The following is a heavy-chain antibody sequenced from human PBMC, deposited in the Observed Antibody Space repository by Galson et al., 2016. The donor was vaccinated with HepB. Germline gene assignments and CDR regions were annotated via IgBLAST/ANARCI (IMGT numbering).Heavy chain of an antibody. CDR1: GAPFSSSGYY. CDR2: IYYGERT. J-gene: IGHJ6*04. D-gene: IGHD1-26*01. CDR3: ASNRRSGNYYLGGGMDG. V-gene: IGHV4-39*01. Sequence: SETLSLTCSVSGAPFSSSGYYWAWIRQPPGKGLEWIGSIYYGERTSYNPSLKSRVTISVDTSKNQFSLMLTYVTAADTAMYYCASNRRSGNYYLGGGMDGWGKGSSVTFSS.